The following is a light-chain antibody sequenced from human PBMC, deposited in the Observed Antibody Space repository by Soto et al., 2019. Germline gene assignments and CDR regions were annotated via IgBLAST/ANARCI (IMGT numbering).Light chain of an antibody. CDR1: QSVSSY. Sequence: EIVLTQSPATLSLSPGEMATLSFRASQSVSSYLAWYQQKPGQAPRLLIYDASNRATGIPARFSGSGSGTDFTLTISSLEPEDFAVYYCQQGGNWPLTFGQGTRLEIK. CDR2: DAS. CDR3: QQGGNWPLT. V-gene: IGKV3-11*01. J-gene: IGKJ5*01.